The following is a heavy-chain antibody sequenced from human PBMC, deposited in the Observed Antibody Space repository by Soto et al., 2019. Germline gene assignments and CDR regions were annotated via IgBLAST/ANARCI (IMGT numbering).Heavy chain of an antibody. CDR3: ASGTLSTIAAPDS. D-gene: IGHD6-13*01. J-gene: IGHJ4*02. CDR2: IYYTGGT. CDR1: GGPIRGYD. Sequence: SETLSLTWHVSGGPIRGYDWNWIRQPPGKTLEWIGSIYYTGGTNYNPSLKSRVTISVDTSKNHFSLKFNSLTAADTAVYYCASGTLSTIAAPDSWGQGTLVTVSS. V-gene: IGHV4-59*01.